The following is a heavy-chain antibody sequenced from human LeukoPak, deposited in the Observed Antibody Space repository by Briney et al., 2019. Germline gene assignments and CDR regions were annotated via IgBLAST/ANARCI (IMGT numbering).Heavy chain of an antibody. CDR1: GGSISSYY. D-gene: IGHD6-13*01. CDR3: ARGKAYSGSCYPYFDY. J-gene: IGHJ4*02. CDR2: IYYSGST. Sequence: SETLSLTRTVSGGSISSYYWSWIRQPPGKGLEWIGYIYYSGSTNYNPSRKSRVTISVDTSKNQFSLKLSSVTAADTAVYYCARGKAYSGSCYPYFDYWGQGTLVTVSS. V-gene: IGHV4-59*01.